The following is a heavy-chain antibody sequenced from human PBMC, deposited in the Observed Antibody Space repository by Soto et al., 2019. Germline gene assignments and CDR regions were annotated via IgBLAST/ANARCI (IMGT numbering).Heavy chain of an antibody. CDR1: GYIFTSYY. D-gene: IGHD2-15*01. CDR2: IIPIFGTA. V-gene: IGHV1-69*13. J-gene: IGHJ4*02. CDR3: ARGPRYCSGGSCYPYFDY. Sequence: ASVKVSCKASGYIFTSYYIHWVRQAPGQGLEWMGGIIPIFGTANYAQKFQGRVTITADESTSTAYMELSSLRSEDTAVYYCARGPRYCSGGSCYPYFDYWGQGTLVTVSS.